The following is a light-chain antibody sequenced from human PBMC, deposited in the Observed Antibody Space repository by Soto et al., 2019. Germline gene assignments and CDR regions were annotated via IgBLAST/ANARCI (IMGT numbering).Light chain of an antibody. J-gene: IGLJ1*01. V-gene: IGLV2-8*01. CDR2: EVS. CDR1: SSDVGGYND. CDR3: SSFAGTTPYV. Sequence: QSVLTQPPSASGSPGQSVTISCTGTSSDVGGYNDVSWYQQHPGKAPKLIIYEVSKRPSGVPDRFSGSKSGNTASLTVSGLQAEDEADYYCSSFAGTTPYVFGTGTKVTVL.